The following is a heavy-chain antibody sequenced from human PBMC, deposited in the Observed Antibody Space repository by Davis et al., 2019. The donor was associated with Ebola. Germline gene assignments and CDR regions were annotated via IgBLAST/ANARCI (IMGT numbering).Heavy chain of an antibody. D-gene: IGHD2-2*01. J-gene: IGHJ4*02. CDR1: GYGFTTYW. CDR2: IFPDDSDA. Sequence: KVSCKGSGYGFTTYWIGWVRQMPGKGLEWMGFIFPDDSDATYSPSFQGQVTFSVDKSIRTAYLHWNSLKASDTATYYCARQGTTSGDSWGQGTLVTVSS. V-gene: IGHV5-51*01. CDR3: ARQGTTSGDS.